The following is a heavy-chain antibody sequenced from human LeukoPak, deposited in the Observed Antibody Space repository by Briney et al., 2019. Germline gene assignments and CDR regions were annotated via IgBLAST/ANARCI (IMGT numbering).Heavy chain of an antibody. CDR1: GFTFTNYAM. D-gene: IGHD2-15*01. Sequence: GSLRLSCAASGFTFTNYAMNWVRQPPGKGLEWIGEIYRSGSTNYNPSPKSRVTISVDTSKNQFSLKLSSVTAADTAVYYCARGPNCSGRSCYRSRGGFDYWGQGTLVTVSS. CDR3: ARGPNCSGRSCYRSRGGFDY. V-gene: IGHV4-4*02. CDR2: IYRSGST. J-gene: IGHJ4*02.